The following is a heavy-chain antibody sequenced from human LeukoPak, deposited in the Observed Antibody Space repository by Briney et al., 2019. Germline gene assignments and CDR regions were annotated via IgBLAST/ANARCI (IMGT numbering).Heavy chain of an antibody. Sequence: GGSLRLSCAASAFTFSTHWMSWVRQAPGKGLEWVANIKEDGSEKYYVDSVKGRFTISRDNAKDSLYLQMNSLRAEDTAVYYCARDLIAAAGPSGDVWGQGTTVTVSS. J-gene: IGHJ6*02. CDR2: IKEDGSEK. CDR1: AFTFSTHW. D-gene: IGHD6-13*01. CDR3: ARDLIAAAGPSGDV. V-gene: IGHV3-7*04.